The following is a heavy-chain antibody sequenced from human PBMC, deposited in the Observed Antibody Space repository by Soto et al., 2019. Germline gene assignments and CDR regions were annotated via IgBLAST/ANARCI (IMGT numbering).Heavy chain of an antibody. J-gene: IGHJ2*01. Sequence: EVQLVESGGGLIQPGGSSRVSCEASGFTFSSYAMNWVRQAPGKGLEWVSYISNGGSTIYYADSVKGRFTISRDNAKNSLYLQMNSLRAEDTAVYYCAREDMKSFWYFDLWGRGTLVTVS. CDR3: AREDMKSFWYFDL. CDR1: GFTFSSYA. V-gene: IGHV3-48*01. CDR2: ISNGGSTI.